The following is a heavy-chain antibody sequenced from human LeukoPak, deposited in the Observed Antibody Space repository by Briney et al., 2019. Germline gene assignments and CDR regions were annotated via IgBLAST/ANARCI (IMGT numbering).Heavy chain of an antibody. CDR2: INPSGGST. CDR3: ARGTSGIAVAGTSNWFDP. J-gene: IGHJ5*02. CDR1: GYTFTSYY. V-gene: IGHV1-46*01. Sequence: ASVKVSCKASGYTFTSYYMHWVRQAPGQGLEWMGIINPSGGSTSYAQKFQGRVTMTRNTSISTAYMELSSLKSEDTAVYYCARGTSGIAVAGTSNWFDPWGQGTLVTVSS. D-gene: IGHD6-19*01.